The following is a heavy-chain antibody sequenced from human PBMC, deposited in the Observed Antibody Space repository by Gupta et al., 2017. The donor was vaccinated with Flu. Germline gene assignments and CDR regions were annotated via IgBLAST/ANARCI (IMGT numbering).Heavy chain of an antibody. Sequence: QVQLVESGGGVVQPGRSLRLSCAASGFTFSSYGMHWVRQAPGKGLEWVAVISYDGSNKYYADAVKGRFTISRDNAKNTLYLQMNRLRAEDTAVYYCAKVRTIFGVVGDYWGQGTLVTVSS. D-gene: IGHD3-3*01. V-gene: IGHV3-30*18. J-gene: IGHJ4*02. CDR2: ISYDGSNK. CDR3: AKVRTIFGVVGDY. CDR1: GFTFSSYG.